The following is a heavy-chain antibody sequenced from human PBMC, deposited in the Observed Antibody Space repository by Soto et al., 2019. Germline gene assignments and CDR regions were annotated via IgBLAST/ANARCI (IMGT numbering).Heavy chain of an antibody. D-gene: IGHD2-21*02. V-gene: IGHV3-7*03. CDR3: ARDHLILPAHDFFYGSDV. J-gene: IGHJ6*02. CDR1: GFVFSMYS. Sequence: GALRLSCEVSGFVFSMYSMSWVRQTPGKGLEWVAKIPQEGVDGHYADSVKGRFTISRDNGKNSLYLQMNNLRAEDTAVYYCARDHLILPAHDFFYGSDVWGRGATVTVSS. CDR2: IPQEGVDG.